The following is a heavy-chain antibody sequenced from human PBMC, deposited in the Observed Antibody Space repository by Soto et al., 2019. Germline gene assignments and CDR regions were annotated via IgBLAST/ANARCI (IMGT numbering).Heavy chain of an antibody. J-gene: IGHJ4*02. V-gene: IGHV3-30*18. D-gene: IGHD3-10*01. Sequence: QVQLVESGGGVVQPGRSLRVSCAGSGFTFSTYGMHWVRQAPGKGLEWVALISYDGSNQYYVDSVKGRFTISRDNSKNTLYLQMNSLRLEDTAVYYCAKDRGSGYYGSIDDWGQGTLVTVSS. CDR3: AKDRGSGYYGSIDD. CDR2: ISYDGSNQ. CDR1: GFTFSTYG.